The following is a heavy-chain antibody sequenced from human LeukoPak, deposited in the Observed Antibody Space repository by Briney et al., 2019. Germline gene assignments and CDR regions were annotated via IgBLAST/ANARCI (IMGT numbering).Heavy chain of an antibody. J-gene: IGHJ4*02. CDR1: GFSLSTSGVG. CDR3: AHPESTIFGVVTHFDY. D-gene: IGHD3-3*01. V-gene: IGHV2-5*01. CDR2: IYWNDDK. Sequence: SGPTLVKPTQTLTLTCTFSGFSLSTSGVGVGWIRQPPGKALEWLALIYWNDDKRYSPSLKSRLTITKDTSKNQVVLTMTNMDPVDTATYYCAHPESTIFGVVTHFDYWGQGTLVTVSS.